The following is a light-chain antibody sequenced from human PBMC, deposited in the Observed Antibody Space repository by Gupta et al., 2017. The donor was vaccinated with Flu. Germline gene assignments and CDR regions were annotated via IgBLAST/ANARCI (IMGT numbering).Light chain of an antibody. V-gene: IGKV3-20*01. CDR1: QSLSTPS. Sequence: LTLSPGESATLFCRASQSLSTPSLAWDQQKPGQGPRLLIYGASRRATGIPDRFSGSGSGTDFTLSISRLEPEDFAVYYCQQYGASPPRYTFGQGTKLEIK. J-gene: IGKJ2*01. CDR2: GAS. CDR3: QQYGASPPRYT.